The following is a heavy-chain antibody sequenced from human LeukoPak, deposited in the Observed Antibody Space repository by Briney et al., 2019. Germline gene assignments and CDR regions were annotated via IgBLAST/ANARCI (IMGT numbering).Heavy chain of an antibody. V-gene: IGHV3-53*01. D-gene: IGHD4/OR15-4a*01. CDR2: IYSGGST. CDR1: GFTVSSNY. J-gene: IGHJ6*02. Sequence: GGSLRLSCAASGFTVSSNYMSWVRQAPGKGLEWVSVIYSGGSTYYADSVKGRFTISRDNSKNTLYLQMNSLRAEDTAVYYCARAPNTRLYYGMDVWGLGTTVTVSS. CDR3: ARAPNTRLYYGMDV.